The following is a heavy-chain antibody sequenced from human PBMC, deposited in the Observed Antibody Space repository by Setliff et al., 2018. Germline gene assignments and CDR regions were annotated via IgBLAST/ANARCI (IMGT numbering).Heavy chain of an antibody. CDR1: GFTFSSYW. CDR2: TNNDGSTI. CDR3: ARGGARGSPGKMDV. J-gene: IGHJ6*04. D-gene: IGHD3-10*01. V-gene: IGHV3-74*01. Sequence: GGSLRLSCAASGFTFSSYWMHWVRQAPGKGLVWVSRTNNDGSTINHADSVKGRFTISRDNAKNTLYLQMNSLRAEDTAVYYCARGGARGSPGKMDVWGEGTTVTVSS.